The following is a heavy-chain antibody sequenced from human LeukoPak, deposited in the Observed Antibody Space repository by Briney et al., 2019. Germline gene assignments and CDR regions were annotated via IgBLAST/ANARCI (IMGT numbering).Heavy chain of an antibody. V-gene: IGHV3-23*01. CDR3: AKDRDSVYYYDSSGYYYFDY. CDR2: ISGSGGST. CDR1: GFTFSSYA. J-gene: IGHJ4*02. Sequence: GGSLRLSCAASGFTFSSYAMSWVRQAPGKGLGWVSAISGSGGSTYYADSVKGRFTISRDNAKNTLYLQMNSLRAEDTAVYYCAKDRDSVYYYDSSGYYYFDYWGQGTLVTVSS. D-gene: IGHD3-22*01.